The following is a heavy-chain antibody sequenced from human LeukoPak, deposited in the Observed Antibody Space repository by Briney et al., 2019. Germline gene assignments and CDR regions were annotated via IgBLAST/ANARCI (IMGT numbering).Heavy chain of an antibody. D-gene: IGHD6-13*01. V-gene: IGHV3-74*01. CDR2: INSDGSST. CDR1: GFTFSSYW. CDR3: ASGLKGIAAAGTYYFDY. J-gene: IGHJ4*02. Sequence: GGSLRLSCAASGFTFSSYWMHWVRQAPGKGLGWVSRINSDGSSTSYADSVKGRFTISRDNAKNTLYLQMNSLRAEDTAVYYCASGLKGIAAAGTYYFDYWGQGTLVTVSS.